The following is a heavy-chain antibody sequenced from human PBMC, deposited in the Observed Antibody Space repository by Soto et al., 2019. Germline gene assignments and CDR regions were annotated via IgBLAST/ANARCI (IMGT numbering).Heavy chain of an antibody. CDR3: ARGDTPMITGMDSFDI. CDR2: INGPGDDT. D-gene: IGHD5-18*01. J-gene: IGHJ3*02. CDR1: GFTFHNYA. Sequence: GGSLRLSCAASGFTFHNYAMSWVRQAPGKGLEWVSSINGPGDDTYYADSVKGRFTISRDNARNSLYLQMDSLRAEDTAVYFCARGDTPMITGMDSFDIWGQGTMVTVSS. V-gene: IGHV3-23*01.